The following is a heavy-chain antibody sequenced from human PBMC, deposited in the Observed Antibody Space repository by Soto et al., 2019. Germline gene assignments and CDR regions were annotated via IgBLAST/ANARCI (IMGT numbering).Heavy chain of an antibody. Sequence: ASVKVSCKASGYTFTGYYMHWVRQAPGQGLEWMGWINPNSGGTNYAQKFQGWVTMTRDTSISTAYMELSRLRSDDTAVYYCARDARGAVAGTFYYYGMDVWGQGTTVTGSS. J-gene: IGHJ6*02. V-gene: IGHV1-2*04. D-gene: IGHD6-19*01. CDR3: ARDARGAVAGTFYYYGMDV. CDR2: INPNSGGT. CDR1: GYTFTGYY.